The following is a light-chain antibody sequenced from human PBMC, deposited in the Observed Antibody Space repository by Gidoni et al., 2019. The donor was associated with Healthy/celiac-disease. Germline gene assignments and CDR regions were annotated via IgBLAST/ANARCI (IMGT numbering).Light chain of an antibody. V-gene: IGKV1-8*01. J-gene: IGKJ5*01. Sequence: AIRITQSPSSFSASTGDRVTITFRASQGISSYLAWYQQKPGKAPKLLIYASSTLQSGVPSRCSGSGAGTDFTLTISCLQSEDLATYYCQQYYSYPLAFGQGTRLEIK. CDR2: ASS. CDR3: QQYYSYPLA. CDR1: QGISSY.